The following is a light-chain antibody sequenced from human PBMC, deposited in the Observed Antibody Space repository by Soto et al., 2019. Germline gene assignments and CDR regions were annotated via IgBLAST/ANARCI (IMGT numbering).Light chain of an antibody. CDR3: KTWGTGFQAV. Sequence: QLVLTQSPSASASLGASVKLTCTLSSGHSSYAIAWHQQQPEKGPRYLMKVNSDGSHSKGDGIPDRFSGSSSGAERYLTISSLQSEDEADYYCKTWGTGFQAVFGGGTQLTVL. CDR2: VNSDGSH. V-gene: IGLV4-69*01. J-gene: IGLJ7*01. CDR1: SGHSSYA.